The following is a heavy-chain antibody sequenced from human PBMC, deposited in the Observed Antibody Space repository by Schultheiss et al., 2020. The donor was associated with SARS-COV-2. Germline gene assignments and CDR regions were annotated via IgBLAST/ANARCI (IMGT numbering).Heavy chain of an antibody. CDR1: GGSISSGGYY. V-gene: IGHV4-31*03. J-gene: IGHJ5*02. CDR2: IYHSGST. D-gene: IGHD2-2*01. CDR3: ARDRPSSTSRSNWFDP. Sequence: SETLSLTCTVSGGSISSGGYYWSWIRQHPGKGLEWIGYIYHSGSTNYNPSLKSRVTISVDKSKNQFSLKLSSVTAADTAVYYCARDRPSSTSRSNWFDPWGQGTLVTVSS.